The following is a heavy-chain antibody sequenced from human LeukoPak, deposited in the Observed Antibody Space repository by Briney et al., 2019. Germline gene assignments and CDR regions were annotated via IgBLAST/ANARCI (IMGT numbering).Heavy chain of an antibody. CDR3: AKDDAYLQYDD. Sequence: GGSLRLSCVASGFTFTNYAMSWVRQAPGKGLEWVSGIRGGSSSTFYADSVKGRFTISRDNAKNTLYLQMNSLRAEDTAVYYCAKDDAYLQYDDWGQGTLVTVSS. CDR1: GFTFTNYA. D-gene: IGHD5-24*01. CDR2: IRGGSSST. J-gene: IGHJ4*02. V-gene: IGHV3-23*01.